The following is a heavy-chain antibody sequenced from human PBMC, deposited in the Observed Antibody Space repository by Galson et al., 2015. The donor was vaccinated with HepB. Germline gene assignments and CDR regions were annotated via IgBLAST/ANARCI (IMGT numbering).Heavy chain of an antibody. CDR3: AASSGYYLPTI. D-gene: IGHD3-22*01. Sequence: SLRLSCAASGFTSSSFGMHWVRQAPGKGLEWVAVISSDGSNKYFTDSVKGRFTISRDNSKNTLYLQMNSLRTEDTAVYYCAASSGYYLPTIWGQGTLVTVSS. CDR2: ISSDGSNK. CDR1: GFTSSSFG. J-gene: IGHJ3*02. V-gene: IGHV3-30*03.